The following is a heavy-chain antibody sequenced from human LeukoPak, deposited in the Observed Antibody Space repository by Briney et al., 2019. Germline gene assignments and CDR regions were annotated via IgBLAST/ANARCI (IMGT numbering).Heavy chain of an antibody. Sequence: ASVKVSCKASGYTFTSYGISWVRQAPGQGPEWMGVISPSGGSTTYAQKFQGRVTLTRDMSTSTDYLELSSLRSEDTAVYYCARDNSVRDEAWWFNPWGQGTLDTVSS. J-gene: IGHJ5*02. V-gene: IGHV1-46*01. CDR3: ARDNSVRDEAWWFNP. CDR2: ISPSGGST. CDR1: GYTFTSYG. D-gene: IGHD5-24*01.